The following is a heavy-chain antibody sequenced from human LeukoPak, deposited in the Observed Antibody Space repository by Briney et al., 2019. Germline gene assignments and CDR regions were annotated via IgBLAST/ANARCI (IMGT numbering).Heavy chain of an antibody. D-gene: IGHD2-21*01. V-gene: IGHV1-69*01. Sequence: ASVKVSCKASGGTFSSYAFSWVRQAPGQGLEWMGGIIPIFGTANYAQKFQGRVTITADESTSTAYMELSSLRSEDTAVYYCAREGVGYCGGDCYRFDYWGQGTLVTVSS. CDR2: IIPIFGTA. J-gene: IGHJ4*02. CDR1: GGTFSSYA. CDR3: AREGVGYCGGDCYRFDY.